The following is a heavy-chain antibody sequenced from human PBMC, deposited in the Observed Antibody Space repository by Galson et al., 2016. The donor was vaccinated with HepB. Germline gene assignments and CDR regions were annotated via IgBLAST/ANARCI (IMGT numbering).Heavy chain of an antibody. CDR3: ARRMTMMLSWFDP. D-gene: IGHD3-22*01. Sequence: SLRLSCAASGFNFSSYGMHWVRQAPGKGLEWVAVISYDRSNKYYADSVKGRFTISRDNSKDTLYLQMKSLRAEDTAVYYCARRMTMMLSWFDPWGQGTLVTVSS. V-gene: IGHV3-30*03. CDR1: GFNFSSYG. CDR2: ISYDRSNK. J-gene: IGHJ5*02.